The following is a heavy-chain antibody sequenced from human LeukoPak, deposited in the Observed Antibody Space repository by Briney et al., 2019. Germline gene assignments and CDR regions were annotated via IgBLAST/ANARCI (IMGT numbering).Heavy chain of an antibody. J-gene: IGHJ4*02. Sequence: GGSLRLSCAASGFTFSSYEMNWVRQAPGKGLEWVSYISSSGSTIYYADSVEGRFTISRDNAKNSLYLQMNSLRAEDTAVYYCARVPITMVRGVPRPDYWGQGTLVTVSS. CDR3: ARVPITMVRGVPRPDY. CDR2: ISSSGSTI. V-gene: IGHV3-48*03. D-gene: IGHD3-10*01. CDR1: GFTFSSYE.